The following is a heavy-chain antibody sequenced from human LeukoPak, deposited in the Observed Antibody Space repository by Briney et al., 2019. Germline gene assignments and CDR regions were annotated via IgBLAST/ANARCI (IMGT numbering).Heavy chain of an antibody. CDR3: AKGPVSAIVGVTTLDY. CDR1: GFTFSNYA. V-gene: IGHV3-23*01. J-gene: IGHJ4*02. D-gene: IGHD1-26*01. CDR2: ISGSTGST. Sequence: GGSLRPSCAASGFTFSNYAMNWVRQAPGKGLEWVSLISGSTGSTYYADSVKGRFSISRDNSKNTVYLQMNSLRVEDTAVYYCAKGPVSAIVGVTTLDYWGQGTLVTVSS.